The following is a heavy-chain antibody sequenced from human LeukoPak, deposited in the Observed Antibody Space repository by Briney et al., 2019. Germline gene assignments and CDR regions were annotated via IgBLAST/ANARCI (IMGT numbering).Heavy chain of an antibody. CDR3: ARARSRSSTYYLGY. J-gene: IGHJ4*02. V-gene: IGHV1-2*02. CDR2: RNPYSGAT. Sequence: ASGKGCCKASGYTFSGYDMHWVRQATGQGLEWIGWRNPYSGATNFAMGCRGRVTMTRDTSVNTAYMQVNSLTSDDTSAYYCARARSRSSTYYLGYWGQGPLVVVSS. CDR1: GYTFSGYD. D-gene: IGHD6-13*01.